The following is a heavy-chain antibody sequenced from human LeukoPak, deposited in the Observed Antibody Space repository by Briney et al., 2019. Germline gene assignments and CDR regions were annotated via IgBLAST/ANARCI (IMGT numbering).Heavy chain of an antibody. Sequence: GGSLRLSCAASGFTFGSYDMHWVRQAPGKGLEWVAVISYDGSNKYYADSVKGRFTISRDNSKNTLYLQMNSLRAEDTAVYYCAKPRHMTTATTDWGQGTLVTVSS. J-gene: IGHJ4*02. D-gene: IGHD4-17*01. CDR2: ISYDGSNK. CDR1: GFTFGSYD. CDR3: AKPRHMTTATTD. V-gene: IGHV3-30*18.